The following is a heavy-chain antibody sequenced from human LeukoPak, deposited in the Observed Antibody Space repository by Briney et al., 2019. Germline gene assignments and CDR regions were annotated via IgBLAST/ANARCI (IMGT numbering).Heavy chain of an antibody. CDR1: GYSFGSYG. CDR3: ARVFKYYYDTSGYLDY. CDR2: ISSSSSTI. D-gene: IGHD3-22*01. J-gene: IGHJ4*02. Sequence: GGSLRLSCAASGYSFGSYGMHWVRQAPGKGLEWVSAISSSSSTIYYADSVKGRFTISRDNAKNSLYLQMNSLRAEDTAVYYCARVFKYYYDTSGYLDYWGQGTLVTVSS. V-gene: IGHV3-48*04.